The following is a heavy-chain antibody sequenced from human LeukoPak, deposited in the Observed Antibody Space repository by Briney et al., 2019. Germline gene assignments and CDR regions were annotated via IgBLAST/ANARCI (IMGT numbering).Heavy chain of an antibody. Sequence: GGSLRLSCAASGFTVSSNYLSWVRQAPGKGLEWVSTIYSGGATYYVDSVKGRFTVSRDNSKNTLYIQMSSLRAEDTAVYYCARVALRPIDYSNPEFDPWGQGTLVTVSS. CDR1: GFTVSSNY. CDR3: ARVALRPIDYSNPEFDP. CDR2: IYSGGAT. V-gene: IGHV3-66*01. D-gene: IGHD4-11*01. J-gene: IGHJ5*02.